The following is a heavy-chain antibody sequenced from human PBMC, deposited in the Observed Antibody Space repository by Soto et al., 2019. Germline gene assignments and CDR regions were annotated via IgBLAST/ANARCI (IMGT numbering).Heavy chain of an antibody. CDR2: IVVGSGNT. Sequence: ASVKVSCKASGFTFTSSAVQWVRQARGQRLEWIGWIVVGSGNTNYAQKFQERVTITRDMSTSTAYMELSSLRSEDTAVYYCEANYYDSSGYLSPGYWGQGTLVTVSS. V-gene: IGHV1-58*01. CDR3: EANYYDSSGYLSPGY. D-gene: IGHD3-22*01. J-gene: IGHJ4*02. CDR1: GFTFTSSA.